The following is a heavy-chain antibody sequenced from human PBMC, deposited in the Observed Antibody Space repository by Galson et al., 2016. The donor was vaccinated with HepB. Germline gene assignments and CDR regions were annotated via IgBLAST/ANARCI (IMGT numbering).Heavy chain of an antibody. CDR1: GYKFSDYW. V-gene: IGHV5-51*01. J-gene: IGHJ2*01. CDR2: IYPADSDT. Sequence: QSGAEVKKPGESLKISCQASGYKFSDYWIAWVRQMPGKGLEWMGIIYPADSDTRYSPSFQGQVTMSADKSISTAYLQWSSLKASDSAMYYCARRTSDGRTYCVYYWHLHLWGRGTGVTFSS. D-gene: IGHD2-21*01. CDR3: ARRTSDGRTYCVYYWHLHL.